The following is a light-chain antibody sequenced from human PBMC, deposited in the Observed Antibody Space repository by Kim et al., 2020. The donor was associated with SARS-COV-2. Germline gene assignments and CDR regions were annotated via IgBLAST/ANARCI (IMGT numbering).Light chain of an antibody. CDR3: SAWDSSLSAGV. CDR2: RSN. V-gene: IGLV10-54*04. Sequence: QAGLTQPPSVSKGLRQTATLTCSGNSDNVGNQGAAWLQQHQGHRPKLVSYRSNNRPSGISERFSASRSGNTDSLTITGLQPEDEGDYYCSAWDSSLSAGVFGGGTQVTV. CDR1: SDNVGNQG. J-gene: IGLJ3*02.